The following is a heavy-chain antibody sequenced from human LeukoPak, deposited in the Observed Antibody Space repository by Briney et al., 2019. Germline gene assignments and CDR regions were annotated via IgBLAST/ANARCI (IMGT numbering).Heavy chain of an antibody. Sequence: PSQTLSLTCTVSGGSISSGGYYWSWIRQHPGKGLEWIGYIFYSGSTYYNPSLKSRVTISVDTSKNQFSLRLSSVTAADTAVYYCARGGPSLGVDYWGQGTLVTVSS. CDR3: ARGGPSLGVDY. J-gene: IGHJ4*02. V-gene: IGHV4-31*03. CDR1: GGSISSGGYY. CDR2: IFYSGST. D-gene: IGHD5/OR15-5a*01.